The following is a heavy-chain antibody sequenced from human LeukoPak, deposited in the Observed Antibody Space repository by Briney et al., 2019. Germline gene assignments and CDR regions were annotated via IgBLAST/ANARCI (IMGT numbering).Heavy chain of an antibody. CDR3: ARQTYGGSNWFDP. J-gene: IGHJ5*02. D-gene: IGHD4/OR15-4a*01. V-gene: IGHV1-2*06. Sequence: GASVKVSCKASAYTFTDYYVHWVRQAPGQGLEWMGRINPSSGDTNYAQNFQGRVTMTRDTSISTAYMELSRLRSDDTAVYYCARQTYGGSNWFDPWGQGTLVTVSS. CDR1: AYTFTDYY. CDR2: INPSSGDT.